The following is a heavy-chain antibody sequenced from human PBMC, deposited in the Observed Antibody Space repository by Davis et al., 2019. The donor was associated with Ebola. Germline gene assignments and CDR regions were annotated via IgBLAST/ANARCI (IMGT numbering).Heavy chain of an antibody. CDR2: INHSGST. CDR1: GGSFSGYY. V-gene: IGHV4-34*01. D-gene: IGHD3/OR15-3a*01. J-gene: IGHJ5*02. Sequence: PSETLSLTCAVYGGSFSGYYWSWIRQPPGKGLEWIGEINHSGSTNYNPSLKSRVTISVDTSKNQFSLKLSSVTAADTAVYYCARGLWTLGSWPGNNWFDPWGQGTLVTVSS. CDR3: ARGLWTLGSWPGNNWFDP.